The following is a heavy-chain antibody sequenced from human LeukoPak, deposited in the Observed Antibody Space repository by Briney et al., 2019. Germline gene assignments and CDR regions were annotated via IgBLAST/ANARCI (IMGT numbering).Heavy chain of an antibody. CDR2: ISWNSGYI. CDR3: AKVRGTYSSGYFFDY. CDR1: GFTFDNYA. J-gene: IGHJ4*02. V-gene: IGHV3-9*01. Sequence: GRSLRLSCAASGFTFDNYAMRWVRQDPRKGLEWLSIISWNSGYIGYAHSLKGRFTISRDNAKKSLDLQMNSLRAEDTAFYYCAKVRGTYSSGYFFDYWGQGTLVTVSS. D-gene: IGHD6-19*01.